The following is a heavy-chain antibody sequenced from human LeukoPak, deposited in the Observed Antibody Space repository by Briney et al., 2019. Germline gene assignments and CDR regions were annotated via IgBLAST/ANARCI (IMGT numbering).Heavy chain of an antibody. V-gene: IGHV4-59*08. Sequence: SETLSLTCTVSGGSISSYYWSWIRQSPGKGLEWIGYIYYSGSTNYNPSLKSRVTISVDTSKNQFSLKLSSVTAADTAVYYCARGIRGYSYYYYYGMDVRGQGTTVTVSS. CDR3: ARGIRGYSYYYYYGMDV. D-gene: IGHD5-18*01. CDR2: IYYSGST. J-gene: IGHJ6*02. CDR1: GGSISSYY.